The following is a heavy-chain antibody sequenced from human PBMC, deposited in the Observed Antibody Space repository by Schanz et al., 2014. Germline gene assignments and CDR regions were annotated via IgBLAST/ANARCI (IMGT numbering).Heavy chain of an antibody. J-gene: IGHJ4*02. CDR2: IIPSLGLA. D-gene: IGHD6-6*01. V-gene: IGHV1-69*08. CDR1: GGTFSSYT. CDR3: ARDQSPYTNSSDVRYFDY. Sequence: QVQLVQSEAEVKKPGSSVKVSCKASGGTFSSYTISWVRQAPGQGLEWMGRIIPSLGLAKYEQKFQDKVTITADTSTTTAYMDLRSLRSDDTAVYYCARDQSPYTNSSDVRYFDYWGQGSLVTVSS.